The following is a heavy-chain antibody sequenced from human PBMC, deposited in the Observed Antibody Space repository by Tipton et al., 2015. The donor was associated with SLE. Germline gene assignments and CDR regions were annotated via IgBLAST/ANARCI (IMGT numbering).Heavy chain of an antibody. D-gene: IGHD2-2*01. CDR2: IYDSGSS. V-gene: IGHV4-39*07. CDR3: ARWIAVPATANSDAFDI. Sequence: TLSLTCTVSGDSISSNIYYWGWIRRPPGKGLEWIGNIYDSGSSNYNPSLKSRVTISVDASKNQFSLRLTSLTAADTAVYYCARWIAVPATANSDAFDIWGQGTMVTVSS. J-gene: IGHJ3*02. CDR1: GDSISSNIYY.